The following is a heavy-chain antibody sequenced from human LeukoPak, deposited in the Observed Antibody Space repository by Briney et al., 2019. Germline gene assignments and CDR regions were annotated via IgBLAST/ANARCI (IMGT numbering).Heavy chain of an antibody. CDR2: ISYDGSNK. CDR1: GFTFSSYA. J-gene: IGHJ2*01. D-gene: IGHD5-18*01. V-gene: IGHV3-30*04. Sequence: PGRSLRLSCAASGFTFSSYAMHWVRQAPGKGLEWVAVISYDGSNKYYADSVKGRFTISRDNSKNTLYLQMNSLRAEDTAVYYCARSLIDTAYWYFDLWGRGTLVTVSS. CDR3: ARSLIDTAYWYFDL.